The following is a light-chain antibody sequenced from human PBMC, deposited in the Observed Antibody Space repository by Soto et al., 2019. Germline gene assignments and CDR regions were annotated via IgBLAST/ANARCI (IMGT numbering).Light chain of an antibody. V-gene: IGKV3-15*01. CDR3: QQYNKWPQT. J-gene: IGKJ2*01. Sequence: EILMTQSPATLSVSPGESATLFCRAGQSISNNLAWYQQTPGRGPRLLIYDASTSATDIPARFSDSGSETEFTLTISSLQSEDFAVYYCQQYNKWPQTFGQGTKLEIK. CDR1: QSISNN. CDR2: DAS.